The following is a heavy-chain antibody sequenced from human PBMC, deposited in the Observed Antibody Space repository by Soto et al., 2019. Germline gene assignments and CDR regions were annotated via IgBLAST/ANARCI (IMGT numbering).Heavy chain of an antibody. J-gene: IGHJ3*02. CDR2: IIPIFGTA. CDR1: GGTFSSYA. V-gene: IGHV1-69*13. CDR3: ARAGPQQLDAFDI. D-gene: IGHD6-13*01. Sequence: SVKVSCKASGGTFSSYAISWVRQAPGQGLEWMGGIIPIFGTANYAQKFQGRVTITADESTSTAYMELSSLRSEDTAVYYCARAGPQQLDAFDIWGQGTMVTVSS.